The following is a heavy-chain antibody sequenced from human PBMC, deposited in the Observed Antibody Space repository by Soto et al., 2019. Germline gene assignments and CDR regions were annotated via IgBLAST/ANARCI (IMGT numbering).Heavy chain of an antibody. CDR2: IGESGTPT. V-gene: IGHV3-23*01. CDR1: GFTFSSYA. D-gene: IGHD5-18*01. Sequence: GSLRLSCAASGFTFSSYAMKWVRQAPGKGLEWVSLIGESGTPTYYADSVKGRFTISRDNSGNTLFLEMYSLRAEDTAVYYCARYIQGVRYYGMDVWGQGTTVTRLL. CDR3: ARYIQGVRYYGMDV. J-gene: IGHJ6*02.